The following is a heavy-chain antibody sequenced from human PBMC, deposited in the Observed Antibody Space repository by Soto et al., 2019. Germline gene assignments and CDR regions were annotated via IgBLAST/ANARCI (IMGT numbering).Heavy chain of an antibody. Sequence: QAQLVESGGGVVQPGRSLRLSCAASGFAFSSYSMHWVRQAPGTGLEWVAVISYDGSLQHYADSVKGRFTISRDNSKNMVLLQMSSLRAEVTAVYYCVSDRGYGHASVPYSWGQGTLVSVSS. CDR3: VSDRGYGHASVPYS. CDR1: GFAFSSYS. V-gene: IGHV3-30*03. CDR2: ISYDGSLQ. J-gene: IGHJ4*02. D-gene: IGHD5-18*01.